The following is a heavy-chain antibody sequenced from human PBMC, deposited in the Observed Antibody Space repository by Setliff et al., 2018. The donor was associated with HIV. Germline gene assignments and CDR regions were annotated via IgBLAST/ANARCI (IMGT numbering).Heavy chain of an antibody. D-gene: IGHD5-12*01. CDR3: ARDQATGYEKVWFSWIDP. J-gene: IGHJ5*02. CDR1: GGTFSLYA. CDR2: IIPIFNTA. V-gene: IGHV1-69*13. Sequence: ASVKVSCKASGGTFSLYAINWVRQAPGRGLEWMGGIIPIFNTANYAQKFQGRVTITADGSTSTAYMELSSLRFEDTATYYCARDQATGYEKVWFSWIDPWGQGTLVTVSS.